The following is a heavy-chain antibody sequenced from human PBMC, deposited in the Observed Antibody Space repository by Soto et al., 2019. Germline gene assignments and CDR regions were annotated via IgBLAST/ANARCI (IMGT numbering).Heavy chain of an antibody. CDR3: ARVVVVAAHYYYYGMVV. J-gene: IGHJ6*02. CDR2: ISAYNGNT. V-gene: IGHV1-18*01. D-gene: IGHD2-15*01. Sequence: QVQLVQSGAEVKKPGASVKVSCKASGYTFTSYGISWVRQAPRQGLEWVRWISAYNGNTNYAQKLQGRVTMTTDTSTSTAYMELRSLRSDDTAVYYCARVVVVAAHYYYYGMVVWGQGTTVTVSS. CDR1: GYTFTSYG.